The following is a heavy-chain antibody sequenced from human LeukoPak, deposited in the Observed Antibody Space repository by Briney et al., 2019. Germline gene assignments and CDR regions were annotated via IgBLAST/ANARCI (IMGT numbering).Heavy chain of an antibody. J-gene: IGHJ4*02. CDR1: GFTFSSYG. D-gene: IGHD2-21*02. CDR3: AKDISGGDCPDY. Sequence: QPGGSLRLSCAASGFTFSSYGMSWVRQAPGKGLEWVSAISGSGGSTYYADSVKGRFTIFRDNSKNTLYLQMNSLRADDTGVYYCAKDISGGDCPDYWGQGTLVTVSS. V-gene: IGHV3-23*01. CDR2: ISGSGGST.